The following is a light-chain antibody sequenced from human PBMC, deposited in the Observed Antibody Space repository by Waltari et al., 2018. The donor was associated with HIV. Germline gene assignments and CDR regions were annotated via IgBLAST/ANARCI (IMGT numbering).Light chain of an antibody. Sequence: SYELTQPPSVSVSPGQPARITCSGDALPKRYASWYWQKPGQAPVLVIYKDNERPSGIPERFSGSSSGTTVTLTISGVQAEDEADYYCQSADSSGTHWVFGGGTKLTVL. CDR3: QSADSSGTHWV. J-gene: IGLJ3*02. CDR1: ALPKRY. CDR2: KDN. V-gene: IGLV3-25*03.